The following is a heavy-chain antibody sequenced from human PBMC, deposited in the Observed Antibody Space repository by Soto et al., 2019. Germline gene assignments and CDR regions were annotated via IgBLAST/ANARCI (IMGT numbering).Heavy chain of an antibody. CDR2: IRGRGGDT. V-gene: IGHV3-23*01. CDR1: DFSISNYG. J-gene: IGHJ6*02. D-gene: IGHD3-22*01. Sequence: GGSLRLSCAASDFSISNYGMTWVRQAPGKGLEWVSTIRGRGGDTYYADSVRGRFTISRDTAKNTLFLQMRRLRAEDTAVYYCARFYYYSSGYLPSPYYYYYGMDVWGQGTTVTVSS. CDR3: ARFYYYSSGYLPSPYYYYYGMDV.